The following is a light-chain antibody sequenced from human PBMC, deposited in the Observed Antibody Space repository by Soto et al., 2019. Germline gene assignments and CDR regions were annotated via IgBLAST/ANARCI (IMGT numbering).Light chain of an antibody. J-gene: IGKJ5*01. V-gene: IGKV1-33*01. CDR1: EVINNY. CDR3: QQYKNLPIT. Sequence: DIQITQSPSSLSASVAHRVTITCQASEVINNYLTWYQQKPGKAPKLLIFDASNLETGVPSKFSGSGSGADFTFTISSLQPEDIATYYCQQYKNLPITFGQGTRLEIK. CDR2: DAS.